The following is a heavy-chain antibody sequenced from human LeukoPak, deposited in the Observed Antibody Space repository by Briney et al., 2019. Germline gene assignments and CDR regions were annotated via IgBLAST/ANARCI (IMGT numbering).Heavy chain of an antibody. V-gene: IGHV4-59*08. CDR1: GGSISSYY. J-gene: IGHJ6*02. Sequence: SETLSLTCTVSGGSISSYYWSWIRQPPGKGLEWIGYIFYSGSTNYNPSLMSRVTISVDTSKNQFSLKLSSVTAADTAVYYCARFGMATITGYYFYGLDVWGQGTTVTVSS. CDR3: ARFGMATITGYYFYGLDV. CDR2: IFYSGST. D-gene: IGHD5-24*01.